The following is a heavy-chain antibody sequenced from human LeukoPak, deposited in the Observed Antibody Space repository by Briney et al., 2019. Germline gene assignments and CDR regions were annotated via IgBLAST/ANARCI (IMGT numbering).Heavy chain of an antibody. CDR2: ISSSGSTR. Sequence: GGSLRLSCAASGSSVSDYYMSWIRQTPGKGLEWVSCISSSGSTRYYADSVKGRFTISRDNAKNSLYLQMNSLRAEDTAVYYCARVQTTVTTLDYWGQGTLVTVSS. V-gene: IGHV3-11*04. D-gene: IGHD4-17*01. CDR1: GSSVSDYY. CDR3: ARVQTTVTTLDY. J-gene: IGHJ4*02.